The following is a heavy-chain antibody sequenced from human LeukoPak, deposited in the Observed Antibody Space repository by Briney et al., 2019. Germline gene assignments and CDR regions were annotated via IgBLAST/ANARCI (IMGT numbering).Heavy chain of an antibody. CDR3: ARGSGILRYFDWVLGY. CDR2: ISYDGSNK. D-gene: IGHD3-9*01. CDR1: GFTFSSYA. Sequence: GGSLRLSCAASGFTFSSYAMHWVRQAPGKGLEWVAVISYDGSNKYYADSVKGRFTISRDNSKNTLYLQMNSLRAEDTAVYYCARGSGILRYFDWVLGYWGQGTLVTVSS. V-gene: IGHV3-30-3*01. J-gene: IGHJ4*02.